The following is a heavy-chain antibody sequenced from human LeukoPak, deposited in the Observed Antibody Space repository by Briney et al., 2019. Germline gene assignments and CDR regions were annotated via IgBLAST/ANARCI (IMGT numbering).Heavy chain of an antibody. Sequence: ASETLSLTCTVAGRSISSYYWSWIRQPAGKVLEWIGRTYTSGTTDYNPSLRSRVTIPVNQSKNQFSLKLSSVTAAAPAWNTCARDELGSGGSSEVGNDAFHIWGQGTMVTVSS. D-gene: IGHD2-15*01. CDR1: GRSISSYY. CDR2: TYTSGTT. V-gene: IGHV4-4*07. J-gene: IGHJ3*02. CDR3: ARDELGSGGSSEVGNDAFHI.